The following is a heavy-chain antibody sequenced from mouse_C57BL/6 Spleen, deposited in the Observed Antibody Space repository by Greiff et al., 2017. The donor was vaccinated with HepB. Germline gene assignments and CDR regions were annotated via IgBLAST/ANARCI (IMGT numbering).Heavy chain of an antibody. Sequence: VQLKESGGGLVQPGGSLSLSCAASGFTFTDYYMSWVRQPPGKALEWLGFIRNKANGYTTEYSASVKGRFTISRDNSQSILYLQMNALRAEDSATYYCARYNARNYLDYWGQGTTLTVSS. CDR1: GFTFTDYY. V-gene: IGHV7-3*01. CDR2: IRNKANGYTT. J-gene: IGHJ2*01. CDR3: ARYNARNYLDY.